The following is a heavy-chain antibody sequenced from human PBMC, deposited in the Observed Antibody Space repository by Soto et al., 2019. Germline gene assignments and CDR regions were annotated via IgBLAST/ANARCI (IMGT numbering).Heavy chain of an antibody. CDR3: ARGSSGWYADLDS. CDR1: GFMFEKYD. V-gene: IGHV3-13*05. J-gene: IGHJ5*01. Sequence: EVQLVESGGGLMRPGGSLRLSCTASGFMFEKYDMHWVRQRAGKGLEWVAAIGTTGHPYYPGSAKGRFNISRENVKNSLFLQVNDLKAGDTAVYYCARGSSGWYADLDSCGHGTLVTVSA. CDR2: IGTTGHP. D-gene: IGHD6-19*01.